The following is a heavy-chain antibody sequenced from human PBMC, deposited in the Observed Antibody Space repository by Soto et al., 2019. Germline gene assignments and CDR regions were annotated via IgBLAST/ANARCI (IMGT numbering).Heavy chain of an antibody. CDR3: ARVDIVVVPAAIRYYYYGMDV. J-gene: IGHJ6*02. D-gene: IGHD2-2*02. CDR1: GYSFPSYW. Sequence: GASLKISCKGSGYSFPSYWISWVRQMPGKGLEWMGRIDPSDSYTNYSPSFQGHVTISADKSISTAYLQWSSLKASDTAMYYCARVDIVVVPAAIRYYYYGMDVWGQGATVTVSS. V-gene: IGHV5-10-1*01. CDR2: IDPSDSYT.